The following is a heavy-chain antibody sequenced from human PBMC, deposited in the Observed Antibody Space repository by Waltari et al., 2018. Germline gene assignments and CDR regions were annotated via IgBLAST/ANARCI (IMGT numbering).Heavy chain of an antibody. CDR1: GFTFRRYA. V-gene: IGHV3-64D*08. CDR2: ISSNGGST. CDR3: VILAEIIAG. Sequence: EVQLGESGGALIQPGGSLRLSCSASGFTFRRYAMHGGRQAQGKGLEDVSAISSNGGSTYYADSVKGRFTISRDNSKNTLYLKMSSLRAEDTAVYYCVILAEIIAGWGQGTLVTVSS. J-gene: IGHJ4*02. D-gene: IGHD6-13*01.